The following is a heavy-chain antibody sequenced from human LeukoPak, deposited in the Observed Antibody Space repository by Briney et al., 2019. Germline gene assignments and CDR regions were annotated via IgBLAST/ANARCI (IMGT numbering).Heavy chain of an antibody. CDR2: IYYSGST. V-gene: IGHV4-39*01. D-gene: IGHD3-9*01. Sequence: PSETLSLTRTVSGGSISSSSYYWGWIRQPPGKGLEWIGSIYYSGSTYYNPSLKSRVTISVDTSKNQFSLKLSSVTAADTAVYYCARRLARPGYFDYWGQGTLVTVSS. J-gene: IGHJ4*02. CDR1: GGSISSSSYY. CDR3: ARRLARPGYFDY.